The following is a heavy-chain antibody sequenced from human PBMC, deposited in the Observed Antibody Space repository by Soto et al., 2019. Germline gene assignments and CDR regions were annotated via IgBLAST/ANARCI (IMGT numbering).Heavy chain of an antibody. CDR3: ARAAMVRGSTSDDYYYYYGMDV. CDR1: GYTFTSYY. Sequence: ASVKVSCKASGYTFTSYYMHWVRQAPGQGLEWMGIINPSGGSTSYAQKFQGRVTMTRDTSTSTVYMELSSLRSEDTAVYYCARAAMVRGSTSDDYYYYYGMDVWGQGTTVTVSS. CDR2: INPSGGST. D-gene: IGHD3-10*01. J-gene: IGHJ6*02. V-gene: IGHV1-46*01.